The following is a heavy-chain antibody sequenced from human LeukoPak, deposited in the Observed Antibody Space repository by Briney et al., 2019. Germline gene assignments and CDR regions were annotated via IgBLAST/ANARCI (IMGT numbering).Heavy chain of an antibody. CDR3: ARENCSGGSCYSLPAPYYYYMDV. Sequence: SETLSLTCTVSGGSISSSSYYWGWIRQPPGKGLEWIGSIYYSGSTYYNPSLKSRVTISVDTSKNQFSLKLSSVTAADTAVYYCARENCSGGSCYSLPAPYYYYMDVWGKGTTVTVSS. V-gene: IGHV4-39*07. D-gene: IGHD2-15*01. CDR1: GGSISSSSYY. CDR2: IYYSGST. J-gene: IGHJ6*03.